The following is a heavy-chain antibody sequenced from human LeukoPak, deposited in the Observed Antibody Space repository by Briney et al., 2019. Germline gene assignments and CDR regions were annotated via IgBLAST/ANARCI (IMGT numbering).Heavy chain of an antibody. D-gene: IGHD2-15*01. CDR1: GYTFTSYY. V-gene: IGHV1-46*01. J-gene: IGHJ3*02. CDR3: ARDGVVEPRPGAFDI. CDR2: INPSGGST. Sequence: ASVNVSCKASGYTFTSYYMHRVRQAPGQGLEWMGIINPSGGSTSYAQKFQGRVTMTRDTSTSTVYMELSSLRSEDTAVYYCARDGVVEPRPGAFDIWGQGTMVTVSS.